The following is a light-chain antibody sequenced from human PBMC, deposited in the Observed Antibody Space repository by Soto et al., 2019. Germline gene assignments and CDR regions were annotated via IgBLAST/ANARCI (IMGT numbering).Light chain of an antibody. CDR3: QQRFTTPLT. CDR1: QSISSY. J-gene: IGKJ4*01. Sequence: DIQMTQSPSSLSASVGDRVTITCRASQSISSYLSWYQHSLGKAPMLLIYGASNLQSGAPSRFSASGSGTEFTLTISMLHPEDFATYYCQQRFTTPLTFGGGTKVEV. V-gene: IGKV1-39*01. CDR2: GAS.